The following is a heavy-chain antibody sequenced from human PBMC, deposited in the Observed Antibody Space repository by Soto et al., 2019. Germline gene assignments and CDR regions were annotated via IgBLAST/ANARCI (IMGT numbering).Heavy chain of an antibody. CDR1: GFTFSTYS. V-gene: IGHV3-48*01. Sequence: EVQLVESGGGLVQPGGSLRLSCAASGFTFSTYSMNWVRQAPGKGLEWVSYIRSSSSIIYYADSVKGRFTISRDNAKNSLYLQMNSLRAEDTAVYYCARDGRTGTTLNYCGQGTLVTVS. CDR2: IRSSSSII. J-gene: IGHJ4*02. CDR3: ARDGRTGTTLNY. D-gene: IGHD1-1*01.